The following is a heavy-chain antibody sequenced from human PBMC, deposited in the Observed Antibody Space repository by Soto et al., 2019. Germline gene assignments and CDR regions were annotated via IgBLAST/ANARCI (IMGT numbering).Heavy chain of an antibody. J-gene: IGHJ4*02. Sequence: QVQLQESGPGLVKPSGTLSLTCALSGASIITDNWWSWVRQPPGEEMEWIGGVYRSGNTIFNPSGKGRVTISVGTSKNQFSLTVSSVTAADTAIYYCARASASSKLRGVVINWGQGTLVTVSS. V-gene: IGHV4-4*02. CDR1: GASIITDNW. D-gene: IGHD3-10*01. CDR2: VYRSGNT. CDR3: ARASASSKLRGVVIN.